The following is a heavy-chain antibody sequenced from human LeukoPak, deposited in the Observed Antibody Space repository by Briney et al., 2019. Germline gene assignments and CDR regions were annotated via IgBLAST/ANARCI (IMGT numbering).Heavy chain of an antibody. Sequence: SSETLSLTCTVSGYSISSGYYWGWIRQPPGKELEWIGSIYHSGSTYYNPSLKSRVTISVDTSKNQFSLKLSSVTAADTAVYYCARDLGFVVVVHAFDIWGQGTMVTVSS. CDR2: IYHSGST. CDR3: ARDLGFVVVVHAFDI. D-gene: IGHD2-15*01. J-gene: IGHJ3*02. V-gene: IGHV4-38-2*02. CDR1: GYSISSGYY.